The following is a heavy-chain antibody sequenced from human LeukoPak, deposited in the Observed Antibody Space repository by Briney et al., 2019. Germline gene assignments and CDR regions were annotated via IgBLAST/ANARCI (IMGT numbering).Heavy chain of an antibody. CDR1: GFTFSNAW. J-gene: IGHJ6*03. Sequence: GGSLRLSCAASGFTFSNAWMSWVRQAPGKGLEWVGRIKSKTDGGTTDYAAPVKGRFTISRDDSKNTLYLQMNSLKTEDTAVYYCTTTYYYDSSGYYYYYYMDVWGKGTTVTVCS. CDR3: TTTYYYDSSGYYYYYYMDV. V-gene: IGHV3-15*01. D-gene: IGHD3-22*01. CDR2: IKSKTDGGTT.